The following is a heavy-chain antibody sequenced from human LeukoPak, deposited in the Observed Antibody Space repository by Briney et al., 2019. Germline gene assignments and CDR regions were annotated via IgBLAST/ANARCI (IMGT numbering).Heavy chain of an antibody. V-gene: IGHV3-11*04. CDR3: ARYRYSGNYYFDY. CDR1: GFTVSSNY. J-gene: IGHJ4*02. Sequence: GGSLRLSCAASGFTVSSNYMSWVRQAPGKGLEWVSYISSGGDKIYYADSVKGRFTISRDNARNSLYLQMNSLRAEDTAVYYCARYRYSGNYYFDYWGQGTLVTVSS. CDR2: ISSGGDKI. D-gene: IGHD1-26*01.